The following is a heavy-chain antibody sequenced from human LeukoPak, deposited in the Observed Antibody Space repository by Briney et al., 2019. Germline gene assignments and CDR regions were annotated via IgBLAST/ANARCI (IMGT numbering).Heavy chain of an antibody. Sequence: ASVKVSCKASGYTFTNYDINWVRQATGQGLEWMGWMNPNSGNTDYAQKFQGRVTITRNISISTAYMELSSLRSEDTAVYYCARCDYDTSVNPNWFDPWGQGTLVTVSS. CDR1: GYTFTNYD. CDR3: ARCDYDTSVNPNWFDP. CDR2: MNPNSGNT. D-gene: IGHD3-22*01. V-gene: IGHV1-8*03. J-gene: IGHJ5*02.